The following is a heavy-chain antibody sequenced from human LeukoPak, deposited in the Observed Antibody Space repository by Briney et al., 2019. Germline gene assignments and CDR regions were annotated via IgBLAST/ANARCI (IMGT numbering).Heavy chain of an antibody. CDR3: ARGRLRYCDY. J-gene: IGHJ4*02. D-gene: IGHD3-9*01. CDR1: GGSFSGYY. V-gene: IGHV4-34*01. CDR2: INHSGST. Sequence: PSETLSLTCAVYGGSFSGYYWSWIRQPPGKGLEWIGEINHSGSTNYNPSLKSRVTISVDTSKNQFSLKLSSVTAADTAVCYCARGRLRYCDYWGQGTLVTVSS.